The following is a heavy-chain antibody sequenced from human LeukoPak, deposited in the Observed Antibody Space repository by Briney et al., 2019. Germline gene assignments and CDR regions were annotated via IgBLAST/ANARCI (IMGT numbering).Heavy chain of an antibody. J-gene: IGHJ4*02. D-gene: IGHD2-15*01. CDR2: INHSGST. V-gene: IGHV4-34*01. CDR1: GGSFSSYY. CDR3: ARVYCSGGSCYSWDY. Sequence: PSETLSLTCAVYGGSFSSYYWSWIRQPPGKGLEWIGEINHSGSTNYNPSLKSRVTISVDTSKNQFSLKLSSVTAADTAVYYCARVYCSGGSCYSWDYWGQGTLVTVSS.